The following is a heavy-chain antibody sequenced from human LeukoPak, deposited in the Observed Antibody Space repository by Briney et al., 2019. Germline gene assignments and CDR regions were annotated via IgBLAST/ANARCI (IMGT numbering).Heavy chain of an antibody. Sequence: PSETLSLTCTVYGGSISSYYWSWIRQPPGKGLELIGYIYDSGSTNYNPSLKSRVTISVDTPKNQFSLKLSSVTAADTAVDYCARHGGGYSYDYWGQGTLVTVSS. CDR1: GGSISSYY. CDR3: ARHGGGYSYDY. J-gene: IGHJ4*02. D-gene: IGHD5-18*01. V-gene: IGHV4-59*01. CDR2: IYDSGST.